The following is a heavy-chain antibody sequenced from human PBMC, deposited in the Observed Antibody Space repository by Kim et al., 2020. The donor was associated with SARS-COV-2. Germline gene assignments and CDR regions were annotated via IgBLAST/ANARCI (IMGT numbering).Heavy chain of an antibody. V-gene: IGHV4-39*01. J-gene: IGHJ4*02. Sequence: NPSLKSRVTIAVETSKNQFSRKLSSVTAADTAVYYCARQCGGDCYGFDYWGQGTLVTVSS. D-gene: IGHD2-21*02. CDR3: ARQCGGDCYGFDY.